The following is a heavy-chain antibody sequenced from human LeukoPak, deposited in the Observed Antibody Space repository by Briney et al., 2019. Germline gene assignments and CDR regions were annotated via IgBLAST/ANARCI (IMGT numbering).Heavy chain of an antibody. J-gene: IGHJ4*02. V-gene: IGHV3-7*03. CDR3: ARVNINNWHSCDY. CDR2: IKEDGSER. Sequence: GSLRLSCEGSAFIFSGHWMNWVRQTPGKGLEWVASIKEDGSERQYVDSVKGRFSISRDNTKGSLFLQLNSLRAEDTAVYYCARVNINNWHSCDYWGQGTLVTVSS. D-gene: IGHD1-1*01. CDR1: AFIFSGHW.